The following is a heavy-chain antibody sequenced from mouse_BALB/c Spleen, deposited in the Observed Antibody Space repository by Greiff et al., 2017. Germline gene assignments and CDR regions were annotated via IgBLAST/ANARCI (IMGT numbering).Heavy chain of an antibody. CDR2: ISDGGSYT. V-gene: IGHV5-4*02. CDR1: GFTFSDYY. J-gene: IGHJ3*01. CDR3: ARDGEITTVVATGRFAY. D-gene: IGHD1-1*01. Sequence: EVQGVESGGGLVKPGGSLKLSCAASGFTFSDYYMYWVRQTPEKRLEWVATISDGGSYTYYPDSVKGRFTISRDNAKNNLYLQMSSLKSEDTAMYYCARDGEITTVVATGRFAYWGQGTLVTVSA.